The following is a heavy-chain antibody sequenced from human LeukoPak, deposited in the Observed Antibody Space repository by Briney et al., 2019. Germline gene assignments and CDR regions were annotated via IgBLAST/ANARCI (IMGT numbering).Heavy chain of an antibody. CDR1: GGSITGYY. J-gene: IGHJ4*02. CDR3: ARGNILTGYCFDF. CDR2: IHYTGTT. Sequence: PSETLSLTCAVYGGSITGYYWSWIRQTPGRGLEWVGEIHYTGTTSYNPSLKSRATISTDTSKNQFSLRLSSVTAADTAVYYCARGNILTGYCFDFWGQGALVTVSS. V-gene: IGHV4-34*01. D-gene: IGHD3-9*01.